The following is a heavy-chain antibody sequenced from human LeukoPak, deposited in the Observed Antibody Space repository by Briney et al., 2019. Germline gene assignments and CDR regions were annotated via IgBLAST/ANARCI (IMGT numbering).Heavy chain of an antibody. Sequence: GGSLRLSCAASGFTFNSYAMSWVRQAPGKGLEWVSAISGSGGSTYYADSVKGRFTISRDNSKNTLYLQMNSLRAEDTAVYYCAKDLSSSWYPEDGMDVWGQGTTVTVSS. V-gene: IGHV3-23*01. D-gene: IGHD6-13*01. CDR3: AKDLSSSWYPEDGMDV. J-gene: IGHJ6*02. CDR1: GFTFNSYA. CDR2: ISGSGGST.